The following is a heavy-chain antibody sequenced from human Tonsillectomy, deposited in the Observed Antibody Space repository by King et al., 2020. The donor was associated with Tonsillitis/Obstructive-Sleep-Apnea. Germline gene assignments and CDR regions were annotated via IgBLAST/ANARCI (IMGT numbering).Heavy chain of an antibody. Sequence: VQLVESGGDLVQPGGSLRLSCTASGFTFSNHWMHWFRQAPGKGLEWVSRIKGDGSDSSYADSVKGRFTISRDKAKNTLYLQMNSLRDEDTAVYYCARDEVYGSGSCGTWGQGTLVTVSS. CDR1: GFTFSNHW. J-gene: IGHJ5*02. CDR2: IKGDGSDS. V-gene: IGHV3-74*01. D-gene: IGHD3-10*01. CDR3: ARDEVYGSGSCGT.